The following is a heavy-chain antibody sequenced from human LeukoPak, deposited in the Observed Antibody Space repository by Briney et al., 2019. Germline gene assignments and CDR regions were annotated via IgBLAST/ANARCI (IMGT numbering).Heavy chain of an antibody. Sequence: ASVKVSCKASGYTFTSYAMNWVRQAPGQGLEWMGWINTNTGSPTYAQGFTGRFVFSLDTSVSTAYLQINSLKPEDTAVYYCAREGPNGLPPRDYWGQGTLVTVSS. V-gene: IGHV7-4-1*02. CDR1: GYTFTSYA. D-gene: IGHD2-8*01. CDR2: INTNTGSP. CDR3: AREGPNGLPPRDY. J-gene: IGHJ4*02.